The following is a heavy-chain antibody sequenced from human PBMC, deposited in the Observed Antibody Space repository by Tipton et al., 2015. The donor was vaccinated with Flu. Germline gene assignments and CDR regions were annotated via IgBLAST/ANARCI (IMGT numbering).Heavy chain of an antibody. CDR2: IKSKSGSGTT. V-gene: IGHV3-15*01. Sequence: AASGLTFSNAWMNWVRQAPGKGLEWVGRIKSKSGSGTTDYAAPVKGRFTISRDDSQNTLYLQMNRLKTEDSAVYYCTTLAVSTNFDYWGRGTLVTVSS. CDR1: GLTFSNAW. CDR3: TTLAVSTNFDY. D-gene: IGHD3-22*01. J-gene: IGHJ4*02.